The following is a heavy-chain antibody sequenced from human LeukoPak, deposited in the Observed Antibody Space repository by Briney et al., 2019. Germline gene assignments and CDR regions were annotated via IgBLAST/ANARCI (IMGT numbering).Heavy chain of an antibody. CDR1: GFTFSSYG. CDR2: ISGSGGST. D-gene: IGHD2-2*01. Sequence: GGSLRLSCAASGFTFSSYGMSWVRQAPGKGLEWVSAISGSGGSTYYADSVKGRFTISRDNSKNTLYLQMNSLRAEDTAVYYCAKSFCSSTSCYADYYYMDVWGKGTTVTVSS. J-gene: IGHJ6*03. CDR3: AKSFCSSTSCYADYYYMDV. V-gene: IGHV3-23*01.